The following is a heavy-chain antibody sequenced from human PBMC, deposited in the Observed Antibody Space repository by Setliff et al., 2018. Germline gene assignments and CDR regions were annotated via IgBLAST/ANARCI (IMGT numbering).Heavy chain of an antibody. D-gene: IGHD2-15*01. CDR2: INPDSGDA. Sequence: ASVKVSCKSSGYIFTDYYIHWVRQAPGQGLEWMGWINPDSGDANYGPNFQGWVTMTRDTSIDTAYLDLSRLKSEDTAVYYCAREFLDRGGMVCGMDVWGQGTTVTVSS. V-gene: IGHV1-2*04. J-gene: IGHJ6*02. CDR1: GYIFTDYY. CDR3: AREFLDRGGMVCGMDV.